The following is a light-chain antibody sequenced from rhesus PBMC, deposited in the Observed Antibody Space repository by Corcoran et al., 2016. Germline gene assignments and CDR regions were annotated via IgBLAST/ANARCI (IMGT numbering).Light chain of an antibody. V-gene: IGKV1-74*01. CDR1: ENVNNY. J-gene: IGKJ3*01. Sequence: DIQMTQSPSSLSASVGDRVTITCRASENVNNYLNWYQQKPGKAPKRLIYKASTLQSGVPSRFSGSGSGTDYTFTISSLQPEDVATYYCQHGYGTPFTFGPGTKLDIK. CDR3: QHGYGTPFT. CDR2: KAS.